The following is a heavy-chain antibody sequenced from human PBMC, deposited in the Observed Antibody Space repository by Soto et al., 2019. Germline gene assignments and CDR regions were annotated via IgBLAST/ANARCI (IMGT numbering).Heavy chain of an antibody. CDR2: MNPGSGDT. Sequence: ASVKVSCKSSGYTFPNNDVSWVRQATGQGVEWMGWMNPGSGDTGYAQKLQGRVTMTRDISIARAYMELNSLTSEDTPIYYCARMESFGSLNWFDPWGQVTLVTVSS. J-gene: IGHJ5*02. D-gene: IGHD5-18*01. CDR3: ARMESFGSLNWFDP. CDR1: GYTFPNND. V-gene: IGHV1-8*02.